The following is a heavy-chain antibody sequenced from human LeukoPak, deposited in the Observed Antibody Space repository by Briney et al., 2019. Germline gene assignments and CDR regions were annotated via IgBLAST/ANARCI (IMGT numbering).Heavy chain of an antibody. CDR2: INPNSGGT. J-gene: IGHJ4*02. V-gene: IGHV1-2*06. Sequence: VKVSCKASGYTFTGYYMHWVRQAPGQGLEWMGRINPNSGGTNYAQKFQGRVTMTRDTSISTAYMELSRLRSDDTAVYYCARGGDYYGSGNYPGDYWGQGTLVTVSS. CDR1: GYTFTGYY. D-gene: IGHD3-10*01. CDR3: ARGGDYYGSGNYPGDY.